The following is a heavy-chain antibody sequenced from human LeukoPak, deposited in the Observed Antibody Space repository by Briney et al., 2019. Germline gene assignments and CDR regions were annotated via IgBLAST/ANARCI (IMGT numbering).Heavy chain of an antibody. J-gene: IGHJ4*02. D-gene: IGHD3-10*01. CDR2: LYAGGES. Sequence: GGSLRLSCVASGFTVGTYYMSWVRQAPGKGLEWVSVLYAGGESYYADSVLGRFTISRDNSNNTVFLEMNSLTADDTAVYFCARDSAGNQYSSGNFDLWGQGTLVTVSS. V-gene: IGHV3-53*01. CDR3: ARDSAGNQYSSGNFDL. CDR1: GFTVGTYY.